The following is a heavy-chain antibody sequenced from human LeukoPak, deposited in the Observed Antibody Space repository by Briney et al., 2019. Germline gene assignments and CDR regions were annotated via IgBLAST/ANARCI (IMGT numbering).Heavy chain of an antibody. CDR1: GFTFSIYA. CDR3: ARDRPNYYGANGHYYRRDGDY. CDR2: ITSSGETT. Sequence: QPGGSLRLSCAASGFTFSIYAMSWLRQAPGKGLEWVSSITSSGETTYYAGSAKGQFTISRDNSKNTVYLQMNSLRAEDTAVYYCARDRPNYYGANGHYYRRDGDYWGQGTLVTVSS. D-gene: IGHD3-22*01. V-gene: IGHV3-23*01. J-gene: IGHJ4*02.